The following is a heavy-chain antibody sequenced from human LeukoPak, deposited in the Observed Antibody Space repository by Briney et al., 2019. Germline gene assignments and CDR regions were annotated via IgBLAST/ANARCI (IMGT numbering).Heavy chain of an antibody. D-gene: IGHD3-22*01. CDR2: IYTSGST. V-gene: IGHV4-4*07. CDR1: GGSISRYY. J-gene: IGHJ4*02. Sequence: PSETLSLTCTVSGGSISRYYWSWIRQPAGKGLELIGRIYTSGSTNYNPSLKSRVTMSVDTSKNQFSLKLSSVTAADTAVYYCARGGYYYDSSGYYDYWGQGTLVTVSS. CDR3: ARGGYYYDSSGYYDY.